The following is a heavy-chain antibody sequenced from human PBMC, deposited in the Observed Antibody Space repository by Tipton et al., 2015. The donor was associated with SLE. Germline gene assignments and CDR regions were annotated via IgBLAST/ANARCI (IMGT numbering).Heavy chain of an antibody. CDR1: GFTFSDYY. CDR3: AKDMGSWTYALDI. D-gene: IGHD3/OR15-3a*01. J-gene: IGHJ3*02. V-gene: IGHV3-11*04. Sequence: SLRLSCAASGFTFSDYYMSWIRQSPGKGLEWVSYISSSGSTIKYADSVKGRVTISRDNVDNSLYLQMNNLRAEDTAVYYCAKDMGSWTYALDIWGQGAMVTVSS. CDR2: ISSSGSTI.